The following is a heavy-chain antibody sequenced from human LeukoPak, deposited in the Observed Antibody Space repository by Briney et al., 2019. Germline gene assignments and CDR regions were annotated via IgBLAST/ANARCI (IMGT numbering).Heavy chain of an antibody. V-gene: IGHV1-2*02. CDR2: INPNSGGT. Sequence: ASVKVSCKASGYTFTGYYMHWVRQAPGQGLEWMGWINPNSGGTNYAQKFQGRVTMTRDTSISTAYMELNRLSSDDTAVYYCARGSNEVSDYGDYWGQGTLVTVSS. CDR3: ARGSNEVSDYGDY. D-gene: IGHD3-10*01. CDR1: GYTFTGYY. J-gene: IGHJ4*02.